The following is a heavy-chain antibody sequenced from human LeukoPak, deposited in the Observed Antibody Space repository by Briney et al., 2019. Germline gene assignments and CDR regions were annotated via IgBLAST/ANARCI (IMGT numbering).Heavy chain of an antibody. CDR3: ARRSGSYLSHAFDI. CDR2: ISSSSSYI. D-gene: IGHD1-26*01. Sequence: PGGSLRLSCGAFAVTFSGYSMNWVRQAPGKGLEWVSSISSSSSYIYYAGSVKGRFTISRDNAKNSLYLQMNSLRAEDTAVYYCARRSGSYLSHAFDIWGQGTMVTVSS. CDR1: AVTFSGYS. V-gene: IGHV3-21*01. J-gene: IGHJ3*02.